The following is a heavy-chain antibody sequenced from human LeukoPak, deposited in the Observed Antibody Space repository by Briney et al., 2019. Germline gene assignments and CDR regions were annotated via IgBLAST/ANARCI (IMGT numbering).Heavy chain of an antibody. D-gene: IGHD2-2*01. CDR1: GYTFTSYD. CDR3: ARETEVVVVPAAIGAPYFDY. V-gene: IGHV1-8*01. J-gene: IGHJ4*02. Sequence: ASVKVSCKASGYTFTSYDINWVRQATGQGLEWMGWMNPNSGNTGYAQKFQGRVTMTRDTSTSTVYMELSSLRSEDTTVYYCARETEVVVVPAAIGAPYFDYWGQGTLVTVSS. CDR2: MNPNSGNT.